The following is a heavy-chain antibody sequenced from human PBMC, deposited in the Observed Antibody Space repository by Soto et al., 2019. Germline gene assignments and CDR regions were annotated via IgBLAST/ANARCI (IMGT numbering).Heavy chain of an antibody. CDR1: GFTFDDYA. J-gene: IGHJ4*02. CDR3: AKDIGPVTTVVTYFEN. V-gene: IGHV3-9*01. CDR2: ISWNSDRI. D-gene: IGHD4-17*01. Sequence: GGSLRLSCAASGFTFDDYAMHWVRQAPGKGLEWVSGISWNSDRIDYADSVKGRFTISRDNAKNSLYLQMNSLRAEDTALYYCAKDIGPVTTVVTYFENWGQGXLVTVSS.